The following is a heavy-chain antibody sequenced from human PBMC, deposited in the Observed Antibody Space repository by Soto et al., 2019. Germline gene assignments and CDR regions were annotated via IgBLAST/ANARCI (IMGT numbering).Heavy chain of an antibody. D-gene: IGHD3-3*01. V-gene: IGHV4-4*07. J-gene: IGHJ4*02. CDR2: FYTSGST. CDR3: ARDFYDFWSGSLLYYFDY. Sequence: SETLSLTCTVSGGSISSYYWSWIRQPAGKGLEWIGRFYTSGSTNYNPSLKSRVAMSVDTSKNQFSLKLSSVAAADTAVYYCARDFYDFWSGSLLYYFDYWGQGTLVTVSS. CDR1: GGSISSYY.